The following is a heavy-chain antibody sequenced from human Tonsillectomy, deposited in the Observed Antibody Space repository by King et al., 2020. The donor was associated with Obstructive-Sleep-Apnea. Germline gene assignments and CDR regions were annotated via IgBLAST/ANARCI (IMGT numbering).Heavy chain of an antibody. Sequence: QLQESGPGLVKPSQTLSLTCTVSGGSISSGGYYWSWIRQHPGKGLEWIGYIYYSGSTYYNPSLKSRVTISVDTSKNQFSLKRSSVTAADTAVYYCARDRSYCSGGSCYKIYGMDVWGQGTTVTVSS. V-gene: IGHV4-31*03. D-gene: IGHD2-15*01. CDR2: IYYSGST. CDR3: ARDRSYCSGGSCYKIYGMDV. J-gene: IGHJ6*02. CDR1: GGSISSGGYY.